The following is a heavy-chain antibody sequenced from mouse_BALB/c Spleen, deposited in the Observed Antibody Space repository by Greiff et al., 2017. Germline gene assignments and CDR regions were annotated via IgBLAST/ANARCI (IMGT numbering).Heavy chain of an antibody. CDR1: GYTFTSYW. CDR2: INPSTGYT. Sequence: LQESGAELAKPGASVKMSCKASGYTFTSYWMHWVKQRPGQGLEWIGYINPSTGYTEYNQKFKDKATLTADKSSSTAYMQLSSLTSEDSAVYYCARELLLYWYFDVWGAGTTVTVSS. CDR3: ARELLLYWYFDV. V-gene: IGHV1-7*01. D-gene: IGHD1-3*01. J-gene: IGHJ1*01.